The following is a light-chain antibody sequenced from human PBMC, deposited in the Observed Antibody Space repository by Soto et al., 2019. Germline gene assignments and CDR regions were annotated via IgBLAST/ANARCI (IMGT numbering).Light chain of an antibody. J-gene: IGKJ1*01. CDR3: QQYSSSVT. V-gene: IGKV1-5*01. CDR1: QNISPW. Sequence: DIQMTQSPSTLSASLGVRVSIACRASQNISPWLAWYQQKPGKAPRLLIFGASSLEGGVPSRFSGSVYGTDFTLTISSLQPDDFATYYCQQYSSSVTFGQGTEVDIK. CDR2: GAS.